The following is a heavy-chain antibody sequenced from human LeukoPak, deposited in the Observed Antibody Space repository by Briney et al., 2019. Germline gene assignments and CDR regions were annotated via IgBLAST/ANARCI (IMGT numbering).Heavy chain of an antibody. CDR2: VRSKTSGEAT. CDR1: GFNFGDYA. CDR3: TPTYGD. J-gene: IGHJ4*02. Sequence: GGSLRLSCKASGFNFGDYAINWIRQAPGKGREGGGFVRSKTSGEATEYAASVKGRFTISRDDSKSIAYLQMNSLKIEDTAIYHCTPTYGDWGQGTLVTASS. D-gene: IGHD4-17*01. V-gene: IGHV3-49*03.